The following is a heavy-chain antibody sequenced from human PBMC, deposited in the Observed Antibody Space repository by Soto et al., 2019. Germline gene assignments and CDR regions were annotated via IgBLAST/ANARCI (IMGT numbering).Heavy chain of an antibody. J-gene: IGHJ6*02. CDR2: IIPISETT. Sequence: QVQLVQSGAEVKKPGSSVKVSCKASGGTFSSLDINWVRQAPGQGLEWMEGIIPISETTNYAQIFQGRVSIVADKSTSTAYMELSRLRSEDTAVYYCARALLSHSYDSGGYDSYFHAMDVWGQGTPVTVSS. CDR3: ARALLSHSYDSGGYDSYFHAMDV. V-gene: IGHV1-69*06. D-gene: IGHD3-22*01. CDR1: GGTFSSLD.